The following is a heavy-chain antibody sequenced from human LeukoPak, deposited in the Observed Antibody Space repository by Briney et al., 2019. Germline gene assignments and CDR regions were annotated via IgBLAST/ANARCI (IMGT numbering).Heavy chain of an antibody. J-gene: IGHJ4*02. D-gene: IGHD4-17*01. V-gene: IGHV3-30*18. Sequence: GGSPRLSCAASGFTFSSYGMHWVRQAPGKGLEWVAVISYDGSNKYYADSVKGRFTISRDNSKNTLYLQMNSLRAEDTAVYYCAKAPRGTVTTIDYWGQGTLVTVSS. CDR3: AKAPRGTVTTIDY. CDR1: GFTFSSYG. CDR2: ISYDGSNK.